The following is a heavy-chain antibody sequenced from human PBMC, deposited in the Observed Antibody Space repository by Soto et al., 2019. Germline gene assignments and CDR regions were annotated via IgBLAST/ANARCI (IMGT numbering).Heavy chain of an antibody. D-gene: IGHD4-4*01. CDR1: GFTFSSYA. V-gene: IGHV3-30-3*01. Sequence: QVQLVESGGGVVQPGRSLRLSCAASGFTFSSYAMHWVRQAPGKGLEWVAVISYDGSNKYYADSVKGRFTISRDNSKNTLYLQMNSLRLEDTAVYYCARPLWRDDYNWGYFDLGGRGTLVTVS. CDR3: ARPLWRDDYNWGYFDL. CDR2: ISYDGSNK. J-gene: IGHJ2*01.